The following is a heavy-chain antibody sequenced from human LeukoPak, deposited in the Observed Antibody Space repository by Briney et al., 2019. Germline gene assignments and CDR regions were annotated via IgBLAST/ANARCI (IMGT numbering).Heavy chain of an antibody. CDR1: GYSISSGYY. CDR3: ARNSAAAANNWFDP. V-gene: IGHV4-38-2*01. Sequence: SETLSLTCAVSGYSISSGYYWGWIRQPPGKGLEWIGSIYHSGSTYYNPSPKSRVTISVDTSKNQFSLKLSSATAADTAVYYCARNSAAAANNWFDPWGQGTLVTVSS. J-gene: IGHJ5*02. D-gene: IGHD6-13*01. CDR2: IYHSGST.